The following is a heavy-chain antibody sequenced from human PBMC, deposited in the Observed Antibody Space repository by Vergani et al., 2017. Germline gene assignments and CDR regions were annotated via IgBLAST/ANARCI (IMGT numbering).Heavy chain of an antibody. J-gene: IGHJ6*03. CDR3: ARRSRNDLCSGYQYYYYYYMDV. CDR2: INHSGST. D-gene: IGHD3-3*01. CDR1: GGSFSGYY. Sequence: QVQLQQWGAGLLKPSETLSLTCAVYGGSFSGYYWSWIRQPPGKGLEWIGEINHSGSTNYNPSLKSRVTISVDTSKNQFSLKLSSVTAADTAVYYCARRSRNDLCSGYQYYYYYYMDVWGKGTTVTVSS. V-gene: IGHV4-34*01.